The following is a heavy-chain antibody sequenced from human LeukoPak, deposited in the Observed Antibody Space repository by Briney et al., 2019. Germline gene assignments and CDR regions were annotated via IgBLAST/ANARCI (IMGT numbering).Heavy chain of an antibody. CDR3: ARDPFVEYCGGDCRDY. CDR2: ISGSGGAT. J-gene: IGHJ4*02. V-gene: IGHV3-23*01. CDR1: GFIFNNYA. D-gene: IGHD2-21*01. Sequence: GGSLRLSCAASGFIFNNYAMTWVRQAPGKGLEWLSGISGSGGATYYADSVKGRFTISRDNSKNTLYLQMNSLRAEDTAVYYCARDPFVEYCGGDCRDYWGQGTLVTVSS.